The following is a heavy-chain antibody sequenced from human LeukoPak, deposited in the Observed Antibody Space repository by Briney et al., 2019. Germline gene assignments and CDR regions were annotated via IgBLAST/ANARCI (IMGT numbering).Heavy chain of an antibody. V-gene: IGHV3-23*01. CDR1: GFTFSSYA. Sequence: GGSLRLSCVASGFTFSSYAMNWVRQFPGKGLEWVSAISGSGGSAFYADSVKGRFTFSRDNSKNTLYLQMNSLRAEDTAVYYCAKLLIAAAGSTDFGYWGQGTLVTVSS. D-gene: IGHD6-13*01. CDR2: ISGSGGSA. J-gene: IGHJ4*02. CDR3: AKLLIAAAGSTDFGY.